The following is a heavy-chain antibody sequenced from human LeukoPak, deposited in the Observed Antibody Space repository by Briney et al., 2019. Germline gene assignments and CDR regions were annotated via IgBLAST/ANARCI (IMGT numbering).Heavy chain of an antibody. CDR1: GFTFDDYG. V-gene: IGHV3-20*04. CDR3: ARDHTYYYDSSGHDAFDI. D-gene: IGHD3-22*01. J-gene: IGHJ3*02. CDR2: INWNGGST. Sequence: PGGSLRLSCAASGFTFDDYGMSWVRQAQGKGLEWVAGINWNGGSTGYADSVKGRFTISRDNAKNSLYLQMNSLRAEDTAVYYCARDHTYYYDSSGHDAFDIWGQGTMVTVSS.